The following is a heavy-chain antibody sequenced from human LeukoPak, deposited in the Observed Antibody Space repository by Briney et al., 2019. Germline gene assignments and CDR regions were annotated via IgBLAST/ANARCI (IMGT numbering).Heavy chain of an antibody. D-gene: IGHD5-12*01. J-gene: IGHJ5*02. CDR2: INPSGGST. CDR3: ARDTYSGYDYGFDP. Sequence: GASVTVSSTASGYTFTIYYMHWVRQAPGQGLEWMGIINPSGGSTSYAQKFQGRVTMTRDTSTSTVYMGLSSLRSEDTAVYYCARDTYSGYDYGFDPWGQGTLVTVSS. V-gene: IGHV1-46*01. CDR1: GYTFTIYY.